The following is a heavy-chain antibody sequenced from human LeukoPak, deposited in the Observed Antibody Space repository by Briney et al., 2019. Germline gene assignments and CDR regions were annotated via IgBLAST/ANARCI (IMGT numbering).Heavy chain of an antibody. V-gene: IGHV4-59*08. CDR2: IYYSGST. Sequence: PSETLSLTCTVSGGSMSTYYWSWIRQPPGKGLEWIGYIYYSGSTTYNPSLKSRVTISVDTSKNQFSLRLSSVTAADTAVYYCARQRSFLESTETVDYWGQGTLVTVSS. J-gene: IGHJ4*02. CDR3: ARQRSFLESTETVDY. D-gene: IGHD3-3*02. CDR1: GGSMSTYY.